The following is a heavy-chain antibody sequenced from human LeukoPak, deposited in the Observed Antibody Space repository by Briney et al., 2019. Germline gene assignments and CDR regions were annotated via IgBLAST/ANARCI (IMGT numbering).Heavy chain of an antibody. J-gene: IGHJ6*03. D-gene: IGHD5-18*01. CDR1: GDSVSSNSAA. Sequence: SQTLSLTCAISGDSVSSNSAAWNWIRQSPSRGLEWLGRTYYRSKWYNDYAVSVKSRVTINPDTSKNQFSLQLNSVTPEDTAVYYCAREVAAMVTVGYYYYYMDVWGKGTTVTVSS. V-gene: IGHV6-1*01. CDR2: TYYRSKWYN. CDR3: AREVAAMVTVGYYYYYMDV.